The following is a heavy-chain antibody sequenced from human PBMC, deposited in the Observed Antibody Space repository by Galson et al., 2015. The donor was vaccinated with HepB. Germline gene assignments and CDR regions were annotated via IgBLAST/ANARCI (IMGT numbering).Heavy chain of an antibody. CDR3: AREGVYYYDSSGYDLDY. Sequence: SLRLSCAASGFTFSSYSMNWVRQAPGKGLEWVSSISSSSSYIYYADSVKGRFTISRDNAKNSLYLQMNSLRAEDTAVYYCAREGVYYYDSSGYDLDYWGQGTLVPVSS. CDR1: GFTFSSYS. J-gene: IGHJ4*02. D-gene: IGHD3-22*01. V-gene: IGHV3-21*01. CDR2: ISSSSSYI.